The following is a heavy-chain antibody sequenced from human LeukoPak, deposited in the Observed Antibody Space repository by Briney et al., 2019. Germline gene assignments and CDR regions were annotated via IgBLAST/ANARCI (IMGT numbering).Heavy chain of an antibody. CDR1: GFTFSTYA. V-gene: IGHV3-64D*06. J-gene: IGHJ4*02. D-gene: IGHD1-26*01. CDR3: VPFNSGARLDH. Sequence: GGSLRLSCSASGFTFSTYAMHWVRQAPGKGLEYVSAISSNGGRTYYADAVKGRFTISRDNSKNTLYFQMSSLRVEDTAVYYCVPFNSGARLDHWGQGTLVTVSS. CDR2: ISSNGGRT.